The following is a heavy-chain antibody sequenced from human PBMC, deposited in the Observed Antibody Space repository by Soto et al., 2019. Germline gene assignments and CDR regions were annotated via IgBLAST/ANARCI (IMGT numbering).Heavy chain of an antibody. Sequence: PSATLSLTCTVSGGSISSGDYYWSWIRQPPGKGLEWIGYISYSGSTYYNPSLKSRVAISVDTSKNQFSLKLSSVTAADTAVYYCASDRYDSSSDYWGQGTLVPVSS. V-gene: IGHV4-30-4*01. CDR3: ASDRYDSSSDY. CDR2: ISYSGST. D-gene: IGHD3-22*01. CDR1: GGSISSGDYY. J-gene: IGHJ4*02.